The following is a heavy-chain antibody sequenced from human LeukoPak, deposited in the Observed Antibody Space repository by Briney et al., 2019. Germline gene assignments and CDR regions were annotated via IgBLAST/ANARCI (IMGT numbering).Heavy chain of an antibody. CDR3: ARESHDYGDYGSRYYYYYGMDV. V-gene: IGHV4-59*01. D-gene: IGHD4-17*01. J-gene: IGHJ6*02. Sequence: SETVSLTCIVSGGFISRYYWSWLRQPPGKERDGIGYIYYSGWTNYNPSLKSRVTISVDTSKNQCSLKLSSVTAADTAVYYCARESHDYGDYGSRYYYYYGMDVWGQGTTVTVSS. CDR2: IYYSGWT. CDR1: GGFISRYY.